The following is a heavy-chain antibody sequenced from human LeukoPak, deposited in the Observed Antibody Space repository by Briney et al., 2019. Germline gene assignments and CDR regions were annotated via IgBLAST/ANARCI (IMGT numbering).Heavy chain of an antibody. Sequence: GGSLRLSCAASGFTFSSYAMHWVRQAPGKGLEWVTVISYDGFNEDYADSVKGRFTISRDNSKNTLYLQMNSLRAEDTAVYYCARDPLLHCSGGRCYSATGFDYWGQGTLVTVSS. CDR2: ISYDGFNE. V-gene: IGHV3-30-3*01. D-gene: IGHD2-15*01. CDR3: ARDPLLHCSGGRCYSATGFDY. CDR1: GFTFSSYA. J-gene: IGHJ4*02.